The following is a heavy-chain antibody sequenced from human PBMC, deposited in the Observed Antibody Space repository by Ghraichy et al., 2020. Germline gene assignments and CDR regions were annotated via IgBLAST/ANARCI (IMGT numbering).Heavy chain of an antibody. CDR3: ARGLRSSTYYGMDV. Sequence: GGSLRLSCAASGFTFSSYSMNWVRQAPGKGLEWVSSISSSSSYIYYADSVKGRFTISRDNAKNSLYLQMNSLRAEDTAVYYCARGLRSSTYYGMDVWGQGTTVTVSS. CDR1: GFTFSSYS. J-gene: IGHJ6*02. D-gene: IGHD2-2*01. CDR2: ISSSSSYI. V-gene: IGHV3-21*01.